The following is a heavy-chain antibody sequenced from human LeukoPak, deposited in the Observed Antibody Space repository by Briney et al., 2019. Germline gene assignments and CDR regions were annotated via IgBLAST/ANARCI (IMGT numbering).Heavy chain of an antibody. CDR1: GFTFSSYG. CDR2: ISGSGGST. D-gene: IGHD5-12*01. V-gene: IGHV3-23*01. Sequence: GGSLRLSCAASGFTFSSYGMSWVRQAPGKGLEWVSAISGSGGSTYYADSVKGRFTISRDNSKNTLYLQMNSLRAEDTAVYYCAKGRMVATFLFDYWGQGTLVTVSS. CDR3: AKGRMVATFLFDY. J-gene: IGHJ4*02.